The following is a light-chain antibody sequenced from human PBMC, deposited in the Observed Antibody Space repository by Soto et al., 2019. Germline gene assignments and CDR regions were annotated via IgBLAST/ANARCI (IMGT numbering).Light chain of an antibody. CDR3: SSYTISSTWV. CDR1: SSDVGGYKF. Sequence: QSVLTQPASVSGSPGRSITISCTGTSSDVGGYKFVSWYQQHPGKAPKLMIYEVTNRPSGVSDRFSGSKSDNTASLTISGLQAEDEADYYCSSYTISSTWVFGGGTKVTVL. J-gene: IGLJ3*02. V-gene: IGLV2-14*01. CDR2: EVT.